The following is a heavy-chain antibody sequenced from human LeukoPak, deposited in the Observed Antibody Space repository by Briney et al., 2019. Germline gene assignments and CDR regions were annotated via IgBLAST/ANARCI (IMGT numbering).Heavy chain of an antibody. V-gene: IGHV4-59*01. CDR2: IYYSGST. D-gene: IGHD6-13*01. CDR1: GGSISSYY. J-gene: IGHJ4*02. Sequence: SETLSLTCVVSGGSISSYYWSWIRQPPGKGLEWIGYIYYSGSTNYNPSLKSRVTISVDTSKNQFSLKLSSVTAADTAVYYCARGLMMAVAGRGEFHYWGQGTLVTVSS. CDR3: ARGLMMAVAGRGEFHY.